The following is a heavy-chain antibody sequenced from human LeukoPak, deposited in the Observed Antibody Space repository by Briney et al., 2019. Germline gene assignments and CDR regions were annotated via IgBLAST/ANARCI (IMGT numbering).Heavy chain of an antibody. CDR3: ARGRRGGGQLVRYYYHYYMDV. Sequence: SETLSLTCAVYGGSFSGYYWSWIRQPPGKGLEWIGEINHSGSTNYNPSLKSRVTISVDTSKNQFSLKLSSVTAADTAVYYCARGRRGGGQLVRYYYHYYMDVWGKGTPVTVSS. V-gene: IGHV4-34*01. CDR1: GGSFSGYY. D-gene: IGHD6-6*01. J-gene: IGHJ6*03. CDR2: INHSGST.